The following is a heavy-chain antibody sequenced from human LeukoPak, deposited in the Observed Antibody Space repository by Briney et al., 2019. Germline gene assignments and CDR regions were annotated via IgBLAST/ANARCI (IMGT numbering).Heavy chain of an antibody. Sequence: SETLSLTCTVSGGSISSYYWSWIRQPPGKGLEWIGYIYYSGSTNYNPSLKSRLTISVDTSKNQFSLKLSSVTAADTAVYYCARHGGYVPYSDYWGQGTLVTVSS. D-gene: IGHD5-12*01. J-gene: IGHJ4*02. CDR3: ARHGGYVPYSDY. CDR1: GGSISSYY. CDR2: IYYSGST. V-gene: IGHV4-59*08.